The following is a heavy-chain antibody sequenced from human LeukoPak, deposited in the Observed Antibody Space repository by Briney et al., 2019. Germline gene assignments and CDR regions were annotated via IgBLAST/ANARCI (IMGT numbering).Heavy chain of an antibody. V-gene: IGHV4-59*01. CDR3: ARGRDFDY. J-gene: IGHJ4*02. CDR1: GGSISSYY. Sequence: TSETLSLTCTVSGGSISSYYWSWIRQPPGKGLEWIGYIYYSGSTNYNPSLKSRVTISVDTSKNQFSLKLSSVTAADTAVYCCARGRDFDYWGQGTLVTVYS. CDR2: IYYSGST.